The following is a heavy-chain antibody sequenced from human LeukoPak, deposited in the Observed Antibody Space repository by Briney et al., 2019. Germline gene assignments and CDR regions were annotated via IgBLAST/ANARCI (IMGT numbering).Heavy chain of an antibody. J-gene: IGHJ4*02. CDR2: ISGSGGST. D-gene: IGHD3-22*01. CDR1: GFTFSSYA. Sequence: GGSLRLSCAASGFTFSSYAMSWVRQAPGKGLEWVSAISGSGGSTYYADSVKGRSTISRDNSKNTLYLQMNSLRAEDTAVYYCAKDILGVVITHLDYWGQGTLVTVSS. CDR3: AKDILGVVITHLDY. V-gene: IGHV3-23*01.